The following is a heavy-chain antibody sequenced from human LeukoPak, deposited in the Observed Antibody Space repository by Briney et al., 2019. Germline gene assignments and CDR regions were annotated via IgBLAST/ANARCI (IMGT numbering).Heavy chain of an antibody. J-gene: IGHJ4*02. CDR1: GLSLSTRGVA. D-gene: IGHD3-9*01. CDR3: VHTGWHDIRVPDY. Sequence: SAPTLVSPTQTLPLTPTFSGLSLSTRGVAASSIRQPQGNAPEWLALIFSNDDKRYSPSLKSRLTITKDTSTNQVVLTMTNMDPVDTATYFCVHTGWHDIRVPDYWGQGTLVTVSS. CDR2: IFSNDDK. V-gene: IGHV2-5*01.